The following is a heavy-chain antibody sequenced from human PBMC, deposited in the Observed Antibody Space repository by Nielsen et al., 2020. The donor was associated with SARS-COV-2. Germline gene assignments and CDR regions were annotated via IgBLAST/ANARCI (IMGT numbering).Heavy chain of an antibody. CDR1: GYTFTDYF. V-gene: IGHV1-2*02. CDR2: INPHRSST. Sequence: ASVKVSCKASGYTFTDYFIHWVRQAPGQGLEWMGCINPHRSSTNYAQKFRGRVAVTRDTSVSKAYLELTRLTSDDTAIYYCAKDLDLAVGYALDVWGQGTMVTVSS. D-gene: IGHD2-2*03. J-gene: IGHJ3*01. CDR3: AKDLDLAVGYALDV.